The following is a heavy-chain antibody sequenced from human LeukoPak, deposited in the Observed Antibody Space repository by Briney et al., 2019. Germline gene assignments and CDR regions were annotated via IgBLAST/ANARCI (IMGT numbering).Heavy chain of an antibody. Sequence: GGSLRLSCAASGFTFFNHWMSWVRQAPGKGLEWVANINLEGSQKYYVDSLRGRFTISRDNANNLLYLQMNSLRAEDTAVYYCARDVDYSNPRHDYWGQGTLVTVSS. J-gene: IGHJ4*02. CDR1: GFTFFNHW. CDR3: ARDVDYSNPRHDY. D-gene: IGHD4/OR15-4a*01. CDR2: INLEGSQK. V-gene: IGHV3-7*01.